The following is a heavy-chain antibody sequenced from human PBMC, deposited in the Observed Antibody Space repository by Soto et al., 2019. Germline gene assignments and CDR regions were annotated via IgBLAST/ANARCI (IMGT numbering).Heavy chain of an antibody. CDR3: ALARSRWTADAFDI. CDR1: GFSLSTSGVG. CDR2: IYWDDDK. V-gene: IGHV2-5*02. J-gene: IGHJ3*02. Sequence: QITLKESGPTLVKPTQTLTLTCTFSGFSLSTSGVGVGWIRQPPGKALEWLALIYWDDDKRYSPSLKSRLTITKDTSKNQVVLTMTNMDPVDTATYYCALARSRWTADAFDIWGQGTMVTVSS. D-gene: IGHD2-15*01.